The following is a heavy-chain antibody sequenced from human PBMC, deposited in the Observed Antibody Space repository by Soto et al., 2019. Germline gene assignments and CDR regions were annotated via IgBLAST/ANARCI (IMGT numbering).Heavy chain of an antibody. Sequence: QVQLVESGGGVVQPGRSLRLSCAAAGFIFSKYGMHWVRQAPGKGLEWVAVISYDGSHKYYAESVKGRFIISRDKSENTLYLQMNSLSAEDTALYYCAKELLSGKPYDYDAMDVGGQGTTVTVSS. CDR2: ISYDGSHK. D-gene: IGHD2-15*01. CDR1: GFIFSKYG. J-gene: IGHJ6*02. CDR3: AKELLSGKPYDYDAMDV. V-gene: IGHV3-30*18.